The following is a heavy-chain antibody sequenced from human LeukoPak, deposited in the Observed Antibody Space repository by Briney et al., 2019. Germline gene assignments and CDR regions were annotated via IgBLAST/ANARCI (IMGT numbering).Heavy chain of an antibody. D-gene: IGHD3-22*01. V-gene: IGHV3-66*01. CDR2: IYSGGGT. Sequence: GGSLRLSCAASGFTVRNTYMNWVRQAPGKGLEWVSVIYSGGGTYYADSVKGRFIISRDTSKNMLYLQMNSLRAEDTAVYYCASRYDSSGYYHIQSWGQGTLVTVSS. CDR1: GFTVRNTY. CDR3: ASRYDSSGYYHIQS. J-gene: IGHJ5*02.